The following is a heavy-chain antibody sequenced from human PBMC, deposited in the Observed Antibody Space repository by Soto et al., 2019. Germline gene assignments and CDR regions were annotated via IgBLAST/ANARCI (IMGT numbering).Heavy chain of an antibody. CDR1: GFTFSTYS. J-gene: IGHJ5*02. V-gene: IGHV3-48*02. CDR3: ARDNGLAGSFDP. CDR2: ISYTSSTI. D-gene: IGHD2-21*01. Sequence: EVQLVESGGGLAQPGGSLRLSCAASGFTFSTYSMNWVRQAPGKGLEWVSYISYTSSTIYYADSVKGRFTISRDNAKNSLFLQVNSLRDEDTAVYYCARDNGLAGSFDPWGQGTLVTVSS.